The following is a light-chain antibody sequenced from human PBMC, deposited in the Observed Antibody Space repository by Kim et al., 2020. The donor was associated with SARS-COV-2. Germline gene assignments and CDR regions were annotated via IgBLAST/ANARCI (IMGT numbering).Light chain of an antibody. CDR3: GTWDSSLSAVV. Sequence: GQKGPVTSSGSSSNIGDNYVSWYQQLPGTAPKLLIYDNNKRPSGIPDRFSGCKCGTSATLGITGLQTGDEADYYCGTWDSSLSAVVFGGGTQLTVL. J-gene: IGLJ2*01. V-gene: IGLV1-51*01. CDR1: SSNIGDNY. CDR2: DNN.